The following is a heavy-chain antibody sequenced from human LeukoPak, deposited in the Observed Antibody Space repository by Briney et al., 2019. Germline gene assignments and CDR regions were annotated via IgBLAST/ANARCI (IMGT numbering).Heavy chain of an antibody. CDR3: AKEPPGGWSIDL. Sequence: GGSLRLSCAVSGFTIRSFAMHWVRQAPGRGLEWVAFVGLDENDRQYADSVKGRFTISRDNSRNTLSLYMNSLRADDTAVYSCAKEPPGGWSIDLCGRGTLVIVSS. D-gene: IGHD3-16*01. V-gene: IGHV3-30*02. J-gene: IGHJ2*01. CDR1: GFTIRSFA. CDR2: VGLDENDR.